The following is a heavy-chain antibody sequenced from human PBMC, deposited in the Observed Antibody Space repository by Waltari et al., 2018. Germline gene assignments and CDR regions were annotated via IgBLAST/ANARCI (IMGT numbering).Heavy chain of an antibody. CDR3: ARDSSGYYSFDY. Sequence: QVQLQESGPGLVKPSPTLSLTCTVSGGSISSGGYYWSWIRQHPGKGLEWIGYIYYSGSTYYNPSLKSRVTISVDTSKNQFSLKLSSVTAADTAVYYCARDSSGYYSFDYWGQGTLVTVSS. J-gene: IGHJ4*02. V-gene: IGHV4-31*03. D-gene: IGHD3-22*01. CDR2: IYYSGST. CDR1: GGSISSGGYY.